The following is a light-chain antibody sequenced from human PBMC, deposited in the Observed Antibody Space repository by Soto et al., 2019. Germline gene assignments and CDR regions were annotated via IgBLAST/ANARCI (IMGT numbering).Light chain of an antibody. J-gene: IGLJ2*01. Sequence: QSVLTQPASVSGSPGQSITISCTGSNSDVVSYNLVSWYQQHPGKGPQLLIYEGNKRPSGVSNRFSGSKSANTASLTISGIQAEDEGEYYRCSYGHGSTLLFGGGTKLTVL. V-gene: IGLV2-23*01. CDR3: CSYGHGSTLL. CDR2: EGN. CDR1: NSDVVSYNL.